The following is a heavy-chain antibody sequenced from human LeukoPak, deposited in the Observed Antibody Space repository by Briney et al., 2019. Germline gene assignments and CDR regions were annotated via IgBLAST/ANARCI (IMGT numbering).Heavy chain of an antibody. CDR1: GGSISSYY. V-gene: IGHV4-34*01. Sequence: SETLSLTCTVSGGSISSYYWSWIRQPPGKGLEWIGEINHSGSTNYNPSLKSRVTISVDTSKNQFSLKLSSVTAADTAVYYCARARYGDYPYDYWGQGTLVTVSS. J-gene: IGHJ4*02. D-gene: IGHD4-17*01. CDR2: INHSGST. CDR3: ARARYGDYPYDY.